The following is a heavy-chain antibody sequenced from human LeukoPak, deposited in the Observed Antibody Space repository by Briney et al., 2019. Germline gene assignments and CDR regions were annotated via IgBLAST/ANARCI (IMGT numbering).Heavy chain of an antibody. CDR2: ISVSGGST. V-gene: IGHV3-23*01. CDR3: AREMYSNPDY. Sequence: GGSPRLSCAASGFTFSNYAMNWVRQAPGKGLEWVSAISVSGGSTYYADSVKGRFTISRDNSKNSLYLHMNSLRAEDTAVYYCAREMYSNPDYWGQGTLVTVSS. CDR1: GFTFSNYA. J-gene: IGHJ4*02. D-gene: IGHD1-26*01.